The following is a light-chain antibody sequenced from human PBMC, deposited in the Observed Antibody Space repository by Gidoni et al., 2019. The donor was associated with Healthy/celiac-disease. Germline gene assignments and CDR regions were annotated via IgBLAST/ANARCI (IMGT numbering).Light chain of an antibody. J-gene: IGKJ3*01. CDR1: QSVSSSY. CDR3: QQYGSSPPT. Sequence: EIVLTPSPGTLSLSPGERATLSCRPSQSVSSSYLAWYQQKPGQAPRLLTYGASSRATGIPDRFSGSGSGTDFTLTISRLEPEDFAVYYCQQYGSSPPTFGPGTKVDIK. CDR2: GAS. V-gene: IGKV3-20*01.